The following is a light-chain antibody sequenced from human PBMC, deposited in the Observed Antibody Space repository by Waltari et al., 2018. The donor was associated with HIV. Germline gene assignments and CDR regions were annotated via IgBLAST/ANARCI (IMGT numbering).Light chain of an antibody. CDR3: QVWDSGSDHV. CDR2: DND. CDR1: NIGNRD. Sequence: SYVLTQPPSITVAPGKTAKITCGGNNIGNRDVHWYQQKPGQATILVIYDNDDPPSGIPERFSGSNSDNTATLTINGVEVADEGDYYCQVWDSGSDHVFGSGTTVTVL. V-gene: IGLV3-21*01. J-gene: IGLJ1*01.